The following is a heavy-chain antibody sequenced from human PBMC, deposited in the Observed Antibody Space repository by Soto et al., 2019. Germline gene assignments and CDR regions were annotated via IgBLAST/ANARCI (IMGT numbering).Heavy chain of an antibody. V-gene: IGHV4-39*01. Sequence: QLQLQESGPGLVKPSETLSLTCTVSGGSISSSSYYWGWIRQPPGKGLEWLGSIYYSGSTYYNPSRKSRVTISVHTSKSQFSLKLSSVTAADTAVYYCARLDGSRYAYYVDYWGQGTLVTVSS. CDR1: GGSISSSSYY. CDR3: ARLDGSRYAYYVDY. D-gene: IGHD3-9*01. J-gene: IGHJ4*02. CDR2: IYYSGST.